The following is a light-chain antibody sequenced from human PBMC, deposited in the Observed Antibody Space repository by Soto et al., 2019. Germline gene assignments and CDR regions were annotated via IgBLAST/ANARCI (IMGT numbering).Light chain of an antibody. CDR1: ESVGTK. CDR3: QQRRNWPPEIT. J-gene: IGKJ5*01. V-gene: IGKV3-11*01. CDR2: GVS. Sequence: EIVLTQSPATLSMSPGERVTLSCRASESVGTKLAWYQQKPGQAPRLLIYGVSTRASGIPARISGSGSGTDFTLTVRRLEPEDFALYYCQQRRNWPPEITVGQGTRLEIK.